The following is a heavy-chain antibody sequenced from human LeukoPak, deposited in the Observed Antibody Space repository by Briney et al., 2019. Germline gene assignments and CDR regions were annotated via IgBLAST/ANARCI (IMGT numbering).Heavy chain of an antibody. CDR1: GFTFSRYW. CDR3: ARDLGDTSGYYFDY. V-gene: IGHV3-7*01. CDR2: INQDRSEK. Sequence: HAGGSLRLSCAASGFTFSRYWMSWVRQAPGKGLEWVANINQDRSEKIYVDSVKGRFTISRDNAKNSLYLQMNSLRAEDTAVYYCARDLGDTSGYYFDYWGQGTLVTVSS. D-gene: IGHD3-22*01. J-gene: IGHJ4*02.